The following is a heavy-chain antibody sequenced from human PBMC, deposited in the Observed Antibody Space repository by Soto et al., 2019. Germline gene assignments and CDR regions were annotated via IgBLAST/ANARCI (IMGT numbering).Heavy chain of an antibody. CDR1: GFTFSSYG. V-gene: IGHV3-30*18. CDR2: ISYDGSNK. D-gene: IGHD4-4*01. J-gene: IGHJ4*02. Sequence: GGSLRLSCAASGFTFSSYGMHWVRQAPGKGLEWVAVISYDGSNKYYADSVKGRFTISRDNSKNTLYLQMNSLRAEDTAVYYCAKFSNYGAVGQKSDYWGQGTLVTVSS. CDR3: AKFSNYGAVGQKSDY.